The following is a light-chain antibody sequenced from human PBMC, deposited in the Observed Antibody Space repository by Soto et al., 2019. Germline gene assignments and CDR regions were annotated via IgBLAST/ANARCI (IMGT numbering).Light chain of an antibody. V-gene: IGKV1-6*01. Sequence: IQMTQSPSTLSASVGDTVTVTCRASQSVSGWLAWYQRKPGKAPKLLIYAASSLQSGVPSRFSGSGSGTDFTLTISSLQPEDFATYYCLQDYNYPRTFGQGTKVDIK. CDR1: QSVSGW. CDR3: LQDYNYPRT. CDR2: AAS. J-gene: IGKJ1*01.